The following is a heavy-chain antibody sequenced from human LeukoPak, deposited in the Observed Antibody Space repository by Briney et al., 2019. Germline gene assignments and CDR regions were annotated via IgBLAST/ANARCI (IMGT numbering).Heavy chain of an antibody. Sequence: GGSPRLSCTASGFTFGDYAMSWVRQAPGKGLEWVGFIRSKPYGGTTEYAASVKGRFTISRDNAKNSLYLQMNSLRAEDTAVYYCTGITIFGVVSWGQGTLVTVSS. V-gene: IGHV3-49*04. CDR3: TGITIFGVVS. CDR1: GFTFGDYA. J-gene: IGHJ4*02. CDR2: IRSKPYGGTT. D-gene: IGHD3-3*01.